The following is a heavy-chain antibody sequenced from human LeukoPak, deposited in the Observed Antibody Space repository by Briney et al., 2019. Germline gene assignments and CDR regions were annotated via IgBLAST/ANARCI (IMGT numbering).Heavy chain of an antibody. CDR1: GYTFTGYY. Sequence: ASVKVSCKASGYTFTGYYMHWVRQAPGQGLEWMGWINPNSGGTNYAQKFQGRVTMTRDTSISTAYMELSRLRSDDTAVYYCARGFTAMARSFFDYWGQGTLVTVSS. J-gene: IGHJ4*02. CDR2: INPNSGGT. CDR3: ARGFTAMARSFFDY. V-gene: IGHV1-2*02. D-gene: IGHD5-18*01.